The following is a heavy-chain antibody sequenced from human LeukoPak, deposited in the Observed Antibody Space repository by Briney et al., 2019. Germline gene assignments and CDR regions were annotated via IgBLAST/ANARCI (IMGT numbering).Heavy chain of an antibody. J-gene: IGHJ4*02. D-gene: IGHD2-8*02. CDR1: GFTFSSYA. CDR2: ISYDGSNK. V-gene: IGHV3-30*04. Sequence: GGSLRLSCAASGFTFSSYAMRWVRQAPGKGLEWVAVISYDGSNKYYADSVKGRFTISRDNSKNTLYLQMNSLRAEDAAVYYCAKAPLGRCTGAICYFFDYWGQGALVTVSS. CDR3: AKAPLGRCTGAICYFFDY.